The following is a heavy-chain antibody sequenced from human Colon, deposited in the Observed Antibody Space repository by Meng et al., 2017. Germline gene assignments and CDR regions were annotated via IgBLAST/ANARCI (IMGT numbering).Heavy chain of an antibody. CDR1: GFTFGDYA. CDR3: TRADYRTILTGFAARY. D-gene: IGHD3-9*01. Sequence: GGSLRLSCTASGFTFGDYAMSWVRQAPGKGLEWVGFIRSKAYGGTTEYAASVKGRFTISRDDSKSIAYLQMNSLKTEDTAVYYCTRADYRTILTGFAARYWGQGTRVTVSS. J-gene: IGHJ4*02. V-gene: IGHV3-49*04. CDR2: IRSKAYGGTT.